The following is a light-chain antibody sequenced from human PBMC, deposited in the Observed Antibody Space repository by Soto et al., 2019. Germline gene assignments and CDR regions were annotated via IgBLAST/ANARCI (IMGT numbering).Light chain of an antibody. CDR2: DAS. J-gene: IGKJ2*01. V-gene: IGKV3-15*01. CDR3: QQYNKWPSYT. Sequence: EIVMTQSPANLSVSPGERATLSCRASQSVSSNLAWYQQKPGQGPRLLIYDASTRATSIPARFSGSGSGTEFTLTINSLQSEDFAVYYCQQYNKWPSYTFGQGTKLEIK. CDR1: QSVSSN.